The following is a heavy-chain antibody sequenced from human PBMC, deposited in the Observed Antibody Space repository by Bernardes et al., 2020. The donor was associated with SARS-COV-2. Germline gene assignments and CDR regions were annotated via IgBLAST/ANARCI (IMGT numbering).Heavy chain of an antibody. CDR1: GVSIGCPY. D-gene: IGHD3-10*01. J-gene: IGHJ4*02. CDR2: VLNSGST. V-gene: IGHV4-59*11. Sequence: SETLSLTCTVSGVSIGCPYWSWIRRPPGKGLEWIGYVLNSGSTNYNPSLRSRVTISIDTSKNQFSLRLNSVTAADTAVYFCARAGSYYILDSWGKGTLVTVSS. CDR3: ARAGSYYILDS.